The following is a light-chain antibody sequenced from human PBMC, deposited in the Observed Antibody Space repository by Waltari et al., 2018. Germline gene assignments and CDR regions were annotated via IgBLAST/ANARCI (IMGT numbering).Light chain of an antibody. CDR2: GAS. CDR3: QQYGSSPPYT. V-gene: IGKV3-20*01. J-gene: IGKJ2*01. CDR1: QSVSSSY. Sequence: EIVSTQSPGTLSLSPGERATLSCRARQSVSSSYLAWYQQKPGQAPRLLIYGASSRATGIPDRFSGSGSGTDFTLTISRLEPEDFAVYYCQQYGSSPPYTFGQGTKLEIK.